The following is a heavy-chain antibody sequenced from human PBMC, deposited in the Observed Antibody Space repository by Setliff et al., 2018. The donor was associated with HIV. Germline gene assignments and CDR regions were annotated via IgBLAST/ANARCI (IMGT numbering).Heavy chain of an antibody. J-gene: IGHJ4*02. D-gene: IGHD3-22*01. CDR2: ISSSSRSK. V-gene: IGHV3-21*04. CDR3: ARGESFYDSSGNYFDY. CDR1: GFTFSTYS. Sequence: GGSLRLSCEASGFTFSTYSMNWVRQAPGKGLEWVSSISSSSRSKYYADSVKGRFTISRDNAKNSLYLQMNSLKTEDTAVYFCARGESFYDSSGNYFDYWGQGTLVTVSS.